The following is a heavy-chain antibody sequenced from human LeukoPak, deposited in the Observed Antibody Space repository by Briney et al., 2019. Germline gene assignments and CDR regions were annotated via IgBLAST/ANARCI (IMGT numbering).Heavy chain of an antibody. D-gene: IGHD3-22*01. V-gene: IGHV4-39*07. Sequence: SETLSLTCTVSGGSISSSSYYWGWIRQPPGKGLEWIGSIYYSGSTYYNPSLKSRVTISVDTSKNQFSLKLSSVTAADTAVYYCARGGYYDSSGYIDYWGQGTLVTVSS. CDR3: ARGGYYDSSGYIDY. CDR2: IYYSGST. J-gene: IGHJ4*02. CDR1: GGSISSSSYY.